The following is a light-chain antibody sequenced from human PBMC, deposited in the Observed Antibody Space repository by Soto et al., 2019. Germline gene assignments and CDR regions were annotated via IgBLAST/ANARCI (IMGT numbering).Light chain of an antibody. V-gene: IGKV3-20*01. Sequence: EIVLTQSPGTLSLSPGERATLSCRASQSVSNNYLAWYQQKPGQTPRLLIYGASTRATGIPDRFSGSGSGTDFTLTLSRLEPEDFAVYYCQQYGTLSLTFGGGTKVEIK. CDR3: QQYGTLSLT. J-gene: IGKJ4*01. CDR1: QSVSNNY. CDR2: GAS.